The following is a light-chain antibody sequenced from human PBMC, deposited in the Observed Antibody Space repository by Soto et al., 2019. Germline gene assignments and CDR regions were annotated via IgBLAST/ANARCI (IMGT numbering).Light chain of an antibody. Sequence: DIQMTQSPSTLSAFVGDRVTITCRASQSISTSLAWYQQKPGKAPKLLIYLASSLESGVPPRFSGSGSATEFTLSISSLQPDDFATYYCQQYGSYSRTFGQGTKVEIK. CDR1: QSISTS. J-gene: IGKJ1*01. CDR2: LAS. V-gene: IGKV1-5*03. CDR3: QQYGSYSRT.